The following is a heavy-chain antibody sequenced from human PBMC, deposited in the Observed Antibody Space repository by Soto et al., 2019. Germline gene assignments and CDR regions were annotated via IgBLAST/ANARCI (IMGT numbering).Heavy chain of an antibody. D-gene: IGHD2-15*01. V-gene: IGHV4-34*01. J-gene: IGHJ6*03. Sequence: SETLSLTCAVYGGSFSGYYWSWIRQPPGKGLEWIGEINHSGSTNYNPSLKSRVTISVDTSKNQFSLKLSSVTAADTAVYYCARDRNIVVVVAATPYYYYYMDVWGKGTTVTVSS. CDR2: INHSGST. CDR1: GGSFSGYY. CDR3: ARDRNIVVVVAATPYYYYYMDV.